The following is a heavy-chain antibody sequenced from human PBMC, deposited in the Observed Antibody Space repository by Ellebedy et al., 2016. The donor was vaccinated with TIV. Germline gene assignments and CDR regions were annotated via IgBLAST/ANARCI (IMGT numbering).Heavy chain of an antibody. D-gene: IGHD5-12*01. CDR3: ARGWGQSTTIAFDY. CDR1: GGSISSYY. CDR2: IYHSGST. Sequence: MPSETLSLTCTVSGGSISSYYWSWIRQPPGKGLEWIGYIYHSGSTYYNPSLKSRVTISVDRSKNQFSLKLSSVTAADTAVYYCARGWGQSTTIAFDYWGQGTLVTVSS. J-gene: IGHJ4*02. V-gene: IGHV4-59*12.